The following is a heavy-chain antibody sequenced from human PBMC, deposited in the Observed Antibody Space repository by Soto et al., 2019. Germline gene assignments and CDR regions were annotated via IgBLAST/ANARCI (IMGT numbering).Heavy chain of an antibody. Sequence: QVQLVQSGAEVKKPGSSVKVSCKASGGTFSRYTITWVRQAPGQGLEWMRGITPMFGTPNYAQKFQGRVTITADESTNTAYIELSSLRSEDTAMYYCARDGTLYDSSAYYYLYWGQGTLVTVSS. CDR2: ITPMFGTP. J-gene: IGHJ4*02. V-gene: IGHV1-69*01. CDR1: GGTFSRYT. D-gene: IGHD3-22*01. CDR3: ARDGTLYDSSAYYYLY.